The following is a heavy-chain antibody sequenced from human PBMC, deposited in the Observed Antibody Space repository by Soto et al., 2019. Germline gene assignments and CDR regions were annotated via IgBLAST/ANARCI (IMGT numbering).Heavy chain of an antibody. CDR2: INHRGST. Sequence: QVLLQQWGAGLLKPSETLSLTCAVYGGSFSTYYWSWIRQPPGKGLEWIGEINHRGSTNYNPSLKSRVTISVDTSKNQFSLKLSSVTAADRAVYYCARGLNWNYVAFDYWGQGTLVTVSS. CDR3: ARGLNWNYVAFDY. V-gene: IGHV4-34*01. CDR1: GGSFSTYY. J-gene: IGHJ4*02. D-gene: IGHD1-7*01.